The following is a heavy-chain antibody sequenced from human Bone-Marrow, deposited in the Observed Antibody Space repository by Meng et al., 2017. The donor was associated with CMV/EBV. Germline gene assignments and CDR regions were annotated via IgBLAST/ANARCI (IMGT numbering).Heavy chain of an antibody. CDR1: GGSISSSSYY. D-gene: IGHD2-2*01. J-gene: IGHJ4*02. CDR2: IYYSGST. V-gene: IGHV4-39*01. Sequence: SETLSLTCTVSGGSISSSSYYWGWIRQPPGKGLEWIGSIYYSGSTYYNPSLKSRVTISVDTSKNQFSLKLSSVTAADTAVYYCARLYCSSTSCYAATLYYWGQGTLVTVSS. CDR3: ARLYCSSTSCYAATLYY.